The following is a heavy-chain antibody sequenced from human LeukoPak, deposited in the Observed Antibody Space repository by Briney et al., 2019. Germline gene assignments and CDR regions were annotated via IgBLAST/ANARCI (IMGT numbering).Heavy chain of an antibody. D-gene: IGHD1-7*01. CDR1: GGSISSGGYY. V-gene: IGHV4-61*08. Sequence: SETLSLTCTVSGGSISSGGYYWSWIRQHPGKGLEWIGYIYYSGSTNYNPSLKSRVTISVDTSKNQFSLKLSSVTAADTAVYYCARDNWNYGSSMDVWGQGTTVTVSS. J-gene: IGHJ6*02. CDR2: IYYSGST. CDR3: ARDNWNYGSSMDV.